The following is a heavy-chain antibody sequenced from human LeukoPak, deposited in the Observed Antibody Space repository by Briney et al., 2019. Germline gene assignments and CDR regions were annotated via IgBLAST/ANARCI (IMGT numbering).Heavy chain of an antibody. V-gene: IGHV3-53*03. CDR1: GFTVSSDY. D-gene: IGHD1-26*01. CDR3: ARGQSYYEAFDI. Sequence: PGGSLRLSCAASGFTVSSDYMSWVRQPPGKGLEWVSVIYSGGSTNYADSVKGRFTISRDNSKNTLHLQMNSLRVEDTAMYYCARGQSYYEAFDIWGQGTMVTVSS. CDR2: IYSGGST. J-gene: IGHJ3*02.